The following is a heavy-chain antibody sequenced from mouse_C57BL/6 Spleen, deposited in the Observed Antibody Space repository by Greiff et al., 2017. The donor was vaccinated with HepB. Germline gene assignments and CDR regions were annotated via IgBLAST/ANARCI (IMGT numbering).Heavy chain of an antibody. D-gene: IGHD1-1*01. J-gene: IGHJ1*03. Sequence: EVQGVESGGGLVKPGGSLKLSCAASGFTFSSYAMSWVRQTPEKGLEWVATISDGGSYTYYPDNVKGRFTISRDNAKNNLYRQMSHLKSEDTAMYYCASPITTGDDLYFGGWGTGTTVTVSS. CDR2: ISDGGSYT. CDR1: GFTFSSYA. V-gene: IGHV5-4*01. CDR3: ASPITTGDDLYFGG.